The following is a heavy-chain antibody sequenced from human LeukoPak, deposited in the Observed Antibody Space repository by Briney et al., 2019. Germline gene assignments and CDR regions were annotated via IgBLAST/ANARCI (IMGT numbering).Heavy chain of an antibody. CDR2: IRASGGST. Sequence: GGSLRLSCAASGFTFRSYDMSWVRQAPGKGLEWVSGIRASGGSTFYADSVKGRFTISRDNPKNTLNLQVDCLRAEDTAVYYCAKSQLVGATYAIDIWGQGTTVTVSS. CDR1: GFTFRSYD. D-gene: IGHD1-26*01. CDR3: AKSQLVGATYAIDI. J-gene: IGHJ3*02. V-gene: IGHV3-23*01.